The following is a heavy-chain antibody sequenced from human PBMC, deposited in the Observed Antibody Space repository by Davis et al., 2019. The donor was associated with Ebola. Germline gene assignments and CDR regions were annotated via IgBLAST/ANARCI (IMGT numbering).Heavy chain of an antibody. CDR3: ARGGGYSGYDKLDY. J-gene: IGHJ4*02. CDR2: INPHNGNT. CDR1: GYTFTNYG. D-gene: IGHD5-12*01. Sequence: ASVKVSCKASGYTFTNYGITWVRQAPGQGLEWMGWINPHNGNTNYAQNVQGRVIMTSDTATTTAYMEVGSLRSDDTAVYYCARGGGYSGYDKLDYWGQGTLVTVSS. V-gene: IGHV1-18*04.